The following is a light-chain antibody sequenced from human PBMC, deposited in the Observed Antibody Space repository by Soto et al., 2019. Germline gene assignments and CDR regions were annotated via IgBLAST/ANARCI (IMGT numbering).Light chain of an antibody. J-gene: IGKJ2*01. CDR1: QDISNY. CDR3: QKYHSAPNT. V-gene: IGKV1-27*01. Sequence: DIQMTQSPSSLSASVGDRVTITCRASQDISNYLAWYQQKPGKVPKVLIYDASTLQTGVQSRFSGSGFGTVFTRTINSLQPEDVATYYCQKYHSAPNTFGRGTRLEIK. CDR2: DAS.